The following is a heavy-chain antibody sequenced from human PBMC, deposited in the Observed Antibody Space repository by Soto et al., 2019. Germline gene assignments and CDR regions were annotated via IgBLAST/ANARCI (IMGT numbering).Heavy chain of an antibody. CDR1: GFTFSSYG. V-gene: IGHV3-33*01. CDR2: IWYDGSNK. Sequence: QVQLVESGGGVVQPGRSLRLSCAASGFTFSSYGMHWVRQAPGKGLEWVAVIWYDGSNKYYADSVKGRFTISRDNSKNTLYLQMNSLRAEDTAVYYCARDSVATPDYWGQGTLFTVSS. CDR3: ARDSVATPDY. J-gene: IGHJ4*02. D-gene: IGHD5-12*01.